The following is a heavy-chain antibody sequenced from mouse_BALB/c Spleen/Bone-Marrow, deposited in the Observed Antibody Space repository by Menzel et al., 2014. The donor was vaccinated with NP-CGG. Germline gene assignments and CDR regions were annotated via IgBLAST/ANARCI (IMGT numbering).Heavy chain of an antibody. CDR1: GFNIKDTY. Sequence: EAQVVESGAELVKPGASVKLSCTASGFNIKDTYMHWVKQRPEQGLEWIGRIDPANGNTKYDPKFQGKATITADTSSNTAYLQLSSLTSEDTAVYYCARNGNYGAWFAYWGQGTLVTVSA. CDR3: ARNGNYGAWFAY. V-gene: IGHV14-3*02. CDR2: IDPANGNT. D-gene: IGHD2-1*01. J-gene: IGHJ3*01.